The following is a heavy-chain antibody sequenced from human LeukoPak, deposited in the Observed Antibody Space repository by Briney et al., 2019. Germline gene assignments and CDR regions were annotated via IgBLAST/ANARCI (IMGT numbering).Heavy chain of an antibody. J-gene: IGHJ4*02. Sequence: SETLSLTCAVSDYSISSGNYWGWIRQPPGKGLEWIGSVYHSGSTHYSPSLKSRVTIAVDTSKNQFSLKLSSVTAADTAVYYCARNDSSGYFDYWDQGTLVTVSS. CDR1: DYSISSGNY. CDR3: ARNDSSGYFDY. D-gene: IGHD3-22*01. V-gene: IGHV4-38-2*01. CDR2: VYHSGST.